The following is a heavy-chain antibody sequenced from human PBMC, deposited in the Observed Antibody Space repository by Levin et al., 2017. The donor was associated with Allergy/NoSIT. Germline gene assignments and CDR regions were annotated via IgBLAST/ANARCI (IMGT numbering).Heavy chain of an antibody. V-gene: IGHV3-74*01. D-gene: IGHD1-26*01. J-gene: IGHJ3*02. CDR3: ARAYQWAEWEPKALDAFDI. CDR2: INSDGSST. Sequence: GGSLRLSCAASGFTFSSYWMHWVRQAPGKGLVWVSRINSDGSSTSYADSVKGRFTISRDNAKNTLYLQMNSLRAEDTAVYYCARAYQWAEWEPKALDAFDIWGQGTMVTVSS. CDR1: GFTFSSYW.